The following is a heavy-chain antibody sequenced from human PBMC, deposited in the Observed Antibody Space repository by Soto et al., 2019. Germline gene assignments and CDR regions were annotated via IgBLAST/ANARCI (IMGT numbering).Heavy chain of an antibody. Sequence: SVKVSCKASGGTFSSYTISWVRQAPGQGLEWMGRIIPILGIANYAQKFQGRVTITADKSTSTAYMELSSLRSEDTAVYYCARGSYDILTGYYSYFDYWGQGTLVTVSS. V-gene: IGHV1-69*02. CDR2: IIPILGIA. CDR3: ARGSYDILTGYYSYFDY. J-gene: IGHJ4*02. CDR1: GGTFSSYT. D-gene: IGHD3-9*01.